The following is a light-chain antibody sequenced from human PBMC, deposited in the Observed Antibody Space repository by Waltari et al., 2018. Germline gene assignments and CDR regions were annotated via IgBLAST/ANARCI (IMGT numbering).Light chain of an antibody. J-gene: IGKJ1*01. CDR3: QQRSNWPWT. V-gene: IGKV3-11*01. CDR2: DAS. CDR1: QSVSSY. Sequence: EIVLTQSPATLSLSPGERAPLSCRASQSVSSYLAWYQQKPGQAPRPPNYDASNRATGIPARFSGSGSGTDFTLTISSLEPEDFAVYYCQQRSNWPWTFGQGTKVEIK.